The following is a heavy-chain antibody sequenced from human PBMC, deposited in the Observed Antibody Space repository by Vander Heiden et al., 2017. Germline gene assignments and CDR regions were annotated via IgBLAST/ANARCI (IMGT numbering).Heavy chain of an antibody. CDR2: IWYDGSNK. V-gene: IGHV3-33*01. CDR3: ARDGYSIPLDY. CDR1: GFTFSSCG. Sequence: QVQLLESGGGVVQPGRSLRLSCAASGFTFSSCGMHCVRQAPGKGVEWVAVIWYDGSNKYYADAVKGRFTISRDNSKNTLYLQMNSLRAEDTAVYYCARDGYSIPLDYWGQGTLVTVSS. J-gene: IGHJ4*02. D-gene: IGHD6-13*01.